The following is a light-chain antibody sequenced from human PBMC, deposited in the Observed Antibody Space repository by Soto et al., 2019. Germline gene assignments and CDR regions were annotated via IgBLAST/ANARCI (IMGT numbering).Light chain of an antibody. J-gene: IGLJ1*01. CDR1: SRDVVGYNY. Sequence: QSVLTQPASVSGSPGQSITISCTGTSRDVVGYNYVSWYQHHPGKAPKLMIYDVSNRPSGVSNRFSGSKSGNTASLTISGLQPEDEADYYCCSYTTSNTRQIVFGTGTKVTVL. V-gene: IGLV2-14*03. CDR2: DVS. CDR3: CSYTTSNTRQIV.